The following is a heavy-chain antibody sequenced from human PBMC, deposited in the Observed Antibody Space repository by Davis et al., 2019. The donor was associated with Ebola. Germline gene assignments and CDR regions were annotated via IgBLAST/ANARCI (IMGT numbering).Heavy chain of an antibody. CDR1: GYTFTGYY. D-gene: IGHD3-10*01. CDR3: ASGEFADF. CDR2: INPSIGNT. V-gene: IGHV1-46*01. Sequence: ASVTVSCKASGYTFTGYYIHWVRQAPGQGLEWMGLINPSIGNTSLAQKYQGRVTLTRDTSTRTVHMDLSSLKSEDTAIYYCASGEFADFWGQGTLVTVSS. J-gene: IGHJ4*02.